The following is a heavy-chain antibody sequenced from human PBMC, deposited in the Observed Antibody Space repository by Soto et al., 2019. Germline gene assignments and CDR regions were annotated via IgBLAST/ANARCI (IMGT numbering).Heavy chain of an antibody. J-gene: IGHJ4*02. CDR2: IDPSDSYT. CDR1: GYSLTSYW. Sequence: GESLKISCKGSGYSLTSYWISWVRQMPGKGLEWMGRIDPSDSYTNYSPSFQGHVTISADKSISTAYLQWSSLKASDTAMYYCARLNCSGGSCYYFDYWGQGTLVTVSS. D-gene: IGHD2-15*01. CDR3: ARLNCSGGSCYYFDY. V-gene: IGHV5-10-1*01.